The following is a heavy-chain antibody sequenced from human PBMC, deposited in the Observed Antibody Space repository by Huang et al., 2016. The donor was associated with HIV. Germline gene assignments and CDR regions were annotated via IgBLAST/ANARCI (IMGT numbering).Heavy chain of an antibody. D-gene: IGHD3-10*01. J-gene: IGHJ4*02. Sequence: QLQLQESGPGLVKPSETLSLTCTVSGGSIRSDNYYWGWIRQPPGKGLEWIGSIDYSGSTYSNPSLKRRVTITVDTSKNHFSLRMRSVNAADTAVYYCARLPGGITMIRGVITDPYWGQGTLVTVSS. CDR1: GGSIRSDNYY. V-gene: IGHV4-39*02. CDR2: IDYSGST. CDR3: ARLPGGITMIRGVITDPY.